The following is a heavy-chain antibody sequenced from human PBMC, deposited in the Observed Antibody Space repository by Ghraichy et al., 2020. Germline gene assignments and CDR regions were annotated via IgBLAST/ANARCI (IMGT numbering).Heavy chain of an antibody. CDR1: GFTFSSYW. CDR3: ARVLFPGPAAGTGY. CDR2: IKQDGSEK. Sequence: GGSLRLSCAGTGFTFSSYWMSWVRQAPGKGLEWVANIKQDGSEKYYVDSVKGRFTISRDNAKNSLYLQMNSLRAEDTAVYYCARVLFPGPAAGTGYWGQGTQVTVSS. V-gene: IGHV3-7*04. J-gene: IGHJ4*02. D-gene: IGHD6-13*01.